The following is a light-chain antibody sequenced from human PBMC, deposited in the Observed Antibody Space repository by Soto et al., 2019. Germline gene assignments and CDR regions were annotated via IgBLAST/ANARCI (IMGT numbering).Light chain of an antibody. CDR2: GNI. CDR3: QSYDSSLSAHVV. J-gene: IGLJ2*01. Sequence: QSVLTQPPSVSGAPGQRVTISCTGSTSNTGAGYDVHWYQHLPGTAPKLLIYGNINRPSGVPDRFTGSKSGTSASLAITGLQAEDEADYYCQSYDSSLSAHVVFGGGTKVTVL. CDR1: TSNTGAGYD. V-gene: IGLV1-40*01.